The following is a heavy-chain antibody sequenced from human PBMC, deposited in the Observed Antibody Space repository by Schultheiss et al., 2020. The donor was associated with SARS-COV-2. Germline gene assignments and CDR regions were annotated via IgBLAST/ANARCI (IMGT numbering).Heavy chain of an antibody. CDR3: AKDIYGSGRDYYGMDV. J-gene: IGHJ6*02. V-gene: IGHV3-9*01. CDR1: GFTFDDYA. Sequence: GGSLRLSCAASGFTFDDYAMHWVRQAPGKGLEWVSGISWNSGSIGYADSVKGRFTISRDNAKNSLYLQMNSLRAEDTALYYCAKDIYGSGRDYYGMDVWGQGTTVTVS. D-gene: IGHD3-10*01. CDR2: ISWNSGSI.